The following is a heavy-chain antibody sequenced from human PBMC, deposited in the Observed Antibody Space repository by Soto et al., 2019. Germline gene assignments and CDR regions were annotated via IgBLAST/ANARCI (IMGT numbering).Heavy chain of an antibody. J-gene: IGHJ6*03. D-gene: IGHD3-3*01. V-gene: IGHV4-59*01. CDR1: GGSISSYY. CDR2: IYYSGST. CDR3: ARVLFGPNPDTNYYYYMDV. Sequence: SETLSLTCTVSGGSISSYYWSWIRQPPGKGLEWIGYIYYSGSTNYNPSLKSRVTISVDTSKNQFSLKLSSVTAVDTAVYYCARVLFGPNPDTNYYYYMDVWGKGTTVTVSS.